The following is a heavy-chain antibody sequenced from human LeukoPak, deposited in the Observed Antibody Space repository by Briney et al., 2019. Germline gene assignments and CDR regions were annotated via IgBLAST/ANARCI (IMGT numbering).Heavy chain of an antibody. CDR1: GFTFSSFA. V-gene: IGHV3-30-3*01. CDR2: ISYDGSNK. J-gene: IGHJ4*02. CDR3: ARDRGDCGGDCYPDFDY. D-gene: IGHD2-21*02. Sequence: GRSLRLSCAASGFTFSSFAMHWVRQAPGKGLEWVAVISYDGSNKYYADSVKGRFTISRDSSKNTLYLQMNSLRAEDTAVYYCARDRGDCGGDCYPDFDYWGQGTLVTVSS.